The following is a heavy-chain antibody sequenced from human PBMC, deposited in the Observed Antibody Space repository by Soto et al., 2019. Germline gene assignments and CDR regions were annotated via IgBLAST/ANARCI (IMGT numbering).Heavy chain of an antibody. Sequence: GGSLRLSCAASGFTFSTYAMSWVRQAPGKGLEWVSGVSDSGGTTYYADSAKGRFTISRDNSKNTLYLQMNSLRGEDTAVYYCAQRGGSGYYGAFDYWGQGTLVTVSS. V-gene: IGHV3-23*01. D-gene: IGHD3-22*01. CDR1: GFTFSTYA. CDR3: AQRGGSGYYGAFDY. J-gene: IGHJ4*02. CDR2: VSDSGGTT.